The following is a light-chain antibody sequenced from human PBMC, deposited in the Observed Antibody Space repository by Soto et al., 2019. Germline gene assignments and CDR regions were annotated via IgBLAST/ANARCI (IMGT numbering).Light chain of an antibody. J-gene: IGLJ2*01. CDR1: AGAVTSAYY. CDR2: STS. Sequence: QTVVTQDPSLTVSPGGTVTLTCASSAGAVTSAYYTNWLQQKPGQAPRALIYSTSEKHSWTPARFSGSLLGGKAALTLSAAQPEDEADYYCLLYYGGAQVLFGGGTKLTVL. CDR3: LLYYGGAQVL. V-gene: IGLV7-43*01.